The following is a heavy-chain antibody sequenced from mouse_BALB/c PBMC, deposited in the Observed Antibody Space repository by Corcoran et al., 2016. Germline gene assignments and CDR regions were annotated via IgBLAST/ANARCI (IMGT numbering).Heavy chain of an antibody. CDR1: GFNIKDTY. CDR3: GRSREGNYVVS. J-gene: IGHJ2*01. CDR2: IDPANGNT. D-gene: IGHD6-2*01. V-gene: IGHV14-3*02. Sequence: EVQLQQSGAELVKPGASVKLSCTASGFNIKDTYMHWVKQRPEQGLEWIGRIDPANGNTKYDPKFQGKATMTADTSSNTVYLQLSSLTSEATAVYYCGRSREGNYVVSRGQGTTLTVSS.